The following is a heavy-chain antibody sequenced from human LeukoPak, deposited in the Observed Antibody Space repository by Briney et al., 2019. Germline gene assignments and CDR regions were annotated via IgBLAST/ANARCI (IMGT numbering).Heavy chain of an antibody. Sequence: ASVKFSCKASGYTFGTHWMHWVRQAPGQGLEWMAIINPSGDFRSYAQKFQGRLTVTRDMSTRTVYMELSDLRPEDTAVYYCARDYSGEWEQLTGWWFDPWGQGTLVIVSS. D-gene: IGHD1-26*01. J-gene: IGHJ5*02. CDR1: GYTFGTHW. CDR2: INPSGDFR. CDR3: ARDYSGEWEQLTGWWFDP. V-gene: IGHV1-46*01.